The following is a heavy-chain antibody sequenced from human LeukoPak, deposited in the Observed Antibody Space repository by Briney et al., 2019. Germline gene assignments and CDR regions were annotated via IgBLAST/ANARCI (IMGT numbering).Heavy chain of an antibody. CDR3: ARAGYYYDSSGYSPPDY. CDR2: IYYSGST. V-gene: IGHV4-59*01. D-gene: IGHD3-22*01. Sequence: PSETLSLTXTVSGGSISSYYWSWIRQTPGKGLEWIGYIYYSGSTNYNPSLKSRVTISVDTSKNQFSLKLSSVTAADTAVYYCARAGYYYDSSGYSPPDYWGQGTLVTVSS. CDR1: GGSISSYY. J-gene: IGHJ4*02.